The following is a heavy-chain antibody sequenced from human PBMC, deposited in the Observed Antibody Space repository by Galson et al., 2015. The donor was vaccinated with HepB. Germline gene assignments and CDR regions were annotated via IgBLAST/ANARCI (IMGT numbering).Heavy chain of an antibody. J-gene: IGHJ5*02. D-gene: IGHD6-13*01. CDR3: ARELNSIAAAGMFDP. CDR1: GFTFDDYG. Sequence: SLRLSCAASGFTFDDYGMSWVRQAPGKGLEWVSGINWNGGSIGYADSVKGRFTISRDNAKNSLYLQMNSLRAEDTALYYCARELNSIAAAGMFDPWGQGTLVTVSS. V-gene: IGHV3-20*04. CDR2: INWNGGSI.